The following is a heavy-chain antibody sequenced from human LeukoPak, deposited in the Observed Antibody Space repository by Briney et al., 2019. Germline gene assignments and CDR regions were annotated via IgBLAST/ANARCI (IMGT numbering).Heavy chain of an antibody. D-gene: IGHD4-17*01. V-gene: IGHV1-24*01. J-gene: IGHJ6*03. CDR2: FDPEDGET. Sequence: ASVKVSCKVSGYTLTELSMHWVRQAPGKGLEWMGGFDPEDGETIYAQKFQGRVTMTGDTSTDTAYMELSSLRSEDTAVYYCATATVFLVGYYMDVWGKGTTVTVSS. CDR1: GYTLTELS. CDR3: ATATVFLVGYYMDV.